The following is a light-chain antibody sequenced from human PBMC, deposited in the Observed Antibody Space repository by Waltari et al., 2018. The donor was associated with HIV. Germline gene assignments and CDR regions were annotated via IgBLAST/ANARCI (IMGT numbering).Light chain of an antibody. CDR2: GPS. V-gene: IGKV3-20*01. J-gene: IGKJ4*01. CDR3: QQYGGSST. Sequence: EIVLTQSPGTLSLSPGERATLSCRASQSVSSSLAWYQQKPGQAPRLLISGPSSRATGIPDRFIGSGSGTDFTLTINRLEPEDFAVYYCQQYGGSSTFGGGTKVEI. CDR1: QSVSSS.